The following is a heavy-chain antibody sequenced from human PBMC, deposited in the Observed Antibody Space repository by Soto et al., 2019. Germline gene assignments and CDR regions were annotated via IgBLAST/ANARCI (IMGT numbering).Heavy chain of an antibody. J-gene: IGHJ5*02. CDR1: GFTFSTYS. V-gene: IGHV3-23*01. CDR2: ISVSGGST. CDR3: AKRRNPSSWYVGWFDP. Sequence: GGSLRLSCAASGFTFSTYSMTWVRQAPGKGLEWVSGISVSGGSTFYADSVKGRFTISRDNSKNTFYMEMSSLRSEDTAVYYCAKRRNPSSWYVGWFDPWGQGTLVTVSS. D-gene: IGHD6-13*01.